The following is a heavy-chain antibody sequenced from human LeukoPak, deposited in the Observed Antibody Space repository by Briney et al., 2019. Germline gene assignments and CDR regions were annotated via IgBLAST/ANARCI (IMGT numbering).Heavy chain of an antibody. CDR3: ALALAVSGFNYFDY. D-gene: IGHD5-12*01. V-gene: IGHV3-66*01. J-gene: IGHJ4*02. CDR1: GFTVSSIY. CDR2: IYGGGTT. Sequence: PGGSLRLSCATSGFTVSSIYMSWVRQAPGKGLEWVSVIYGGGTTYYADSVKGRFTISRDNSKNTLFLQMNSLRAEDTAVYYCALALAVSGFNYFDYWGQGTLVTVSP.